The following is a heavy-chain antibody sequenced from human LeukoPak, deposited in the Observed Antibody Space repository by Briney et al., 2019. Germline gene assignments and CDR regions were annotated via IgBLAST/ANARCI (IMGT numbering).Heavy chain of an antibody. CDR2: ISYDGSNK. J-gene: IGHJ4*02. CDR1: GFTFSSYA. CDR3: ARRSSYGPIDY. V-gene: IGHV3-30*04. Sequence: GRSLRLSCAASGFTFSSYAMHWVRQAPGKGLEWVAVISYDGSNKYYADSVKGRFTISRDNSKNTLYLQMNSLRAEDTAVYYCARRSSYGPIDYWGQGTLVTVSS. D-gene: IGHD5-18*01.